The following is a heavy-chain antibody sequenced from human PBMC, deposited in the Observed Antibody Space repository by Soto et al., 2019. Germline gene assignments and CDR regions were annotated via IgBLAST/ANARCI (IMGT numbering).Heavy chain of an antibody. V-gene: IGHV3-30-3*01. J-gene: IGHJ2*01. Sequence: QVQLVETGGGVVQPGRSLRLSCAASGFTFSSYAMHWVRQAPGKGLEWVAVISYDGSNKYYADSVKGRFTISRDNSKNTLYLQMNSLRAEDTAVYYCARDLRLLQLGWSFDLWGRGTLVTVSS. D-gene: IGHD2-21*01. CDR1: GFTFSSYA. CDR2: ISYDGSNK. CDR3: ARDLRLLQLGWSFDL.